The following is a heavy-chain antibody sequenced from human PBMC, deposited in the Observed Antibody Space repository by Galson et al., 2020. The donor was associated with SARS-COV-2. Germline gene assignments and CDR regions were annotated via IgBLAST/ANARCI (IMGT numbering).Heavy chain of an antibody. D-gene: IGHD2-15*01. Sequence: GSLRLSCEASGFGFSYYWMSWVRQAPGRGLEWVANIKHDGSEKYYVDSVKGRFTISRDNPKNSLYLQMNNLRVEDTAVYHCARVDCSGGICYPGNYWGQGTLVTVSS. CDR3: ARVDCSGGICYPGNY. V-gene: IGHV3-7*03. CDR2: IKHDGSEK. CDR1: GFGFSYYW. J-gene: IGHJ4*02.